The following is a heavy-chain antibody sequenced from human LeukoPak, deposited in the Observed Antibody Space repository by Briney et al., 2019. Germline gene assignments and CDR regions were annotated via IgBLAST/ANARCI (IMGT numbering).Heavy chain of an antibody. Sequence: SQTLSLTCTVSGGSISSGSDYWSWIRQPAGKGLEWIGRIYTSGSTNYNPSLKSRVTISVDTSKNQFSLKLSSVTAADTAVYYCASASSGYYYVGEGAFDIWGQGTMVTVSS. J-gene: IGHJ3*02. CDR1: GGSISSGSDY. CDR2: IYTSGST. V-gene: IGHV4-61*02. D-gene: IGHD3-22*01. CDR3: ASASSGYYYVGEGAFDI.